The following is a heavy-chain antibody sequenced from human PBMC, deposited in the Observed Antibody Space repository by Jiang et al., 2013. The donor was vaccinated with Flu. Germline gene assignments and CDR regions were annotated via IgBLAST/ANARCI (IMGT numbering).Heavy chain of an antibody. Sequence: VQLLESGGGLVQPGGSLRLSCAASGFTFSSYSMNWVRQAPGKGLEWVSYISSGGSTIYYADSLKGRFTISRDNAKNSLYLQMNSLRDEDTAVYYCARAEGCYYDNRNLRACYYYMDVWGKGDHGHRLL. V-gene: IGHV3-48*02. CDR3: ARAEGCYYDNRNLRACYYYMDV. D-gene: IGHD3-22*01. J-gene: IGHJ6*03. CDR2: ISSGGSTI. CDR1: GFTFSSYS.